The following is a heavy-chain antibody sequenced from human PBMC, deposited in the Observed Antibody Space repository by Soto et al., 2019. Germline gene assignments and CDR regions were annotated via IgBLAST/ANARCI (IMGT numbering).Heavy chain of an antibody. CDR1: GFTFSDSP. CDR2: IRRKTSDYAT. CDR3: ARGPERLVLSTIFDY. J-gene: IGHJ4*02. V-gene: IGHV3-73*01. Sequence: GGSLRLSCAASGFTFSDSPIHWVRQASGRGLEWVGHIRRKTSDYATEYAASVKGRFTLSRDDSKSTAYLQMTSLKTEDTAVYYCARGPERLVLSTIFDYWGQGALVTVSS. D-gene: IGHD3-9*01.